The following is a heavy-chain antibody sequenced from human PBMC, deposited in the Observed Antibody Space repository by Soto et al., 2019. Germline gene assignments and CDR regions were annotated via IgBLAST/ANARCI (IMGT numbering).Heavy chain of an antibody. CDR3: AKDRGLGITGTTIDY. V-gene: IGHV3-23*01. Sequence: GGSLRLSCAASGFTCSSYAMSWVRQAPGKGLEWVSAISGSGGSTYYADSVKGRFTISRDNPKNTLYLQMSSLRAEDTAGYYCAKDRGLGITGTTIDYWGQGTLVTVSA. CDR1: GFTCSSYA. D-gene: IGHD1-7*01. J-gene: IGHJ4*02. CDR2: ISGSGGST.